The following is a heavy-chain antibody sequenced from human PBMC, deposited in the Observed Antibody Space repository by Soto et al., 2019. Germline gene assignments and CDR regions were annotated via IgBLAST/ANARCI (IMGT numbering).Heavy chain of an antibody. Sequence: EVQLVESGGGLVQPGGSLRLSCAASGFSFRTYWMQWARQAPGKGPEWVSRINNDGSSTDYADSVKGRFTISRDNAKDTLYLQMNSLRAEDTATYYCAMGTMDVWGTGTTVTVSS. CDR1: GFSFRTYW. D-gene: IGHD7-27*01. CDR3: AMGTMDV. J-gene: IGHJ6*04. CDR2: INNDGSST. V-gene: IGHV3-74*01.